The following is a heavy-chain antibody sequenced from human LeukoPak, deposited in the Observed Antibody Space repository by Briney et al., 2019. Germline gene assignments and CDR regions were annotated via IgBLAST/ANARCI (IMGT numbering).Heavy chain of an antibody. CDR1: GFTFSSYG. CDR2: IWYDGSNK. D-gene: IGHD3-22*01. CDR3: ARDTLTFYYYDSSGYPY. Sequence: PGGSLRLSCAASGFTFSSYGMHWVRQAPGKGLEWVAVIWYDGSNKYYADSVKGRFTISRDNSKNTLYLQMNSLRAEDTAVYYCARDTLTFYYYDSSGYPYWGQGILVTVSS. J-gene: IGHJ4*02. V-gene: IGHV3-33*01.